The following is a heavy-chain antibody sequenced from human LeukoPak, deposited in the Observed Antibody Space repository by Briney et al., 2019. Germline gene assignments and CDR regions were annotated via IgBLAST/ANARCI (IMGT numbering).Heavy chain of an antibody. J-gene: IGHJ4*02. V-gene: IGHV4-34*01. Sequence: SETLSLTCAVYGGSFSGYYWSWIRQPPGKGLEWIGEINHSGSTNYNPSLKSRVTISVDTSKNQFSLKLSSVTAADTAVYYCARGRYSLVVPYYFDYWGQGTLVTVSS. CDR3: ARGRYSLVVPYYFDY. D-gene: IGHD2-2*01. CDR1: GGSFSGYY. CDR2: INHSGST.